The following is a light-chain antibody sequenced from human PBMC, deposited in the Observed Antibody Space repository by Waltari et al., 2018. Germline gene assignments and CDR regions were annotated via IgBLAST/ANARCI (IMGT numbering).Light chain of an antibody. V-gene: IGKV1-33*01. CDR2: DAS. CDR1: QDIINY. CDR3: QQYDNLPLT. Sequence: DIQMTQSPSSLSASVGDRVTITCQASQDIINYLNWYQQKPGKAPKLLFYDASNLETGVPSRFSGSGSGTDFTFTISSLQPEDIATYYCQQYDNLPLTFGGGTKVEIK. J-gene: IGKJ4*01.